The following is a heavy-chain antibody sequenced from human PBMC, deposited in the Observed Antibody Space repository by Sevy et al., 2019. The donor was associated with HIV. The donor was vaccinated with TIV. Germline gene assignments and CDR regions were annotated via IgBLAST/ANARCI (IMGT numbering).Heavy chain of an antibody. V-gene: IGHV4-39*01. J-gene: IGHJ4*02. CDR3: ARWYGNNFDY. D-gene: IGHD3-10*01. Sequence: SETLSLTCTVPGGTISSSSYRWGWIRQPPGKGLEWVGSIYHTGAADDNPSLKRRVTMSVDTSKNQFSLQVGSVTAADTAVYYCARWYGNNFDYWGQGALVTVSS. CDR2: IYHTGAA. CDR1: GGTISSSSYR.